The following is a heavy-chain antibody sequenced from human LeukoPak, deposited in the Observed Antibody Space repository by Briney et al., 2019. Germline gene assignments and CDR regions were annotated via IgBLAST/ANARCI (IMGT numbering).Heavy chain of an antibody. CDR2: IYYSGSP. CDR3: ATWRTAKTGFDY. V-gene: IGHV4-39*01. Sequence: SETLSLTCTVSGGSISNNNYYWAWIRQPPGKGLECIGSIYYSGSPYYNPSLRSRVTISVDTSKNQFSLRLSSVTAADTAVYYCATWRTAKTGFDYWGQGTLVTVSS. D-gene: IGHD1-1*01. CDR1: GGSISNNNYY. J-gene: IGHJ4*02.